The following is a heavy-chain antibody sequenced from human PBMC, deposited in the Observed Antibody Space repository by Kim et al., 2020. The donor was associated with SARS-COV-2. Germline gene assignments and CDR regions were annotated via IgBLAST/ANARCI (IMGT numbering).Heavy chain of an antibody. CDR3: ARGHHGSGSYFFMGYYGMDV. CDR1: GDSVSSNSAA. CDR2: TYYRSKWYN. Sequence: SQTLSLTCAISGDSVSSNSAAWNWIRQSPSRGLEWLGRTYYRSKWYNDYAVSVKSRITINPDTSKNQFSLQLNSVTPEDTAVYYCARGHHGSGSYFFMGYYGMDVWGQGTTVTVSS. D-gene: IGHD3-10*01. J-gene: IGHJ6*02. V-gene: IGHV6-1*01.